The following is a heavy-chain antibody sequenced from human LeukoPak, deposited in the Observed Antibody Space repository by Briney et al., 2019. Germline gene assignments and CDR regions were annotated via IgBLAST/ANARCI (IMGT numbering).Heavy chain of an antibody. CDR3: AKLGEDIVVVPAAYFDY. CDR1: GFTFSSYA. J-gene: IGHJ4*02. CDR2: ISGSGGST. V-gene: IGHV3-23*01. Sequence: PGGSLRFSCAASGFTFSSYAMSWVRQAPGKGLEWVSAISGSGGSTYYADSVKGRFTISRDNSKNTLYLQMYSLRAEDTAVYYCAKLGEDIVVVPAAYFDYWGQGTLVTVSS. D-gene: IGHD2-2*01.